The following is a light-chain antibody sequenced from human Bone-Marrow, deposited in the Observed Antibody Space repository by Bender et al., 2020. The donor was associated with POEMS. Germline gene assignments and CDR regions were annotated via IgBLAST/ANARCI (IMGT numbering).Light chain of an antibody. CDR1: SSDVGGYDY. CDR2: EVT. V-gene: IGLV2-14*01. Sequence: QSALTQPASVSESPGQSITISCTGSSSDVGGYDYVSWYQQHPGKAPKLLIYEVTKRPSGIPERFSGSNSGDTATLTISGTQAVDEADYYCQAWDSSTPVFGGGTKLTVL. CDR3: QAWDSSTPV. J-gene: IGLJ2*01.